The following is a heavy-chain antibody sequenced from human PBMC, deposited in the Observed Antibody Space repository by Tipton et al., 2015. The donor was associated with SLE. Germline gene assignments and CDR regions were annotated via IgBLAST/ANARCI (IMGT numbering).Heavy chain of an antibody. J-gene: IGHJ4*02. V-gene: IGHV4-39*07. Sequence: TLSLTCTVSGGSISSSSYYWGWIRQPPGKGLEWIGSIYYSGSTYYNPSLKSRVTISVDTSKNQFSLKLSSVTAADTAVYYCARAQWGLPDFDYWGQGTLVTVSS. CDR1: GGSISSSSYY. CDR3: ARAQWGLPDFDY. CDR2: IYYSGST. D-gene: IGHD1-26*01.